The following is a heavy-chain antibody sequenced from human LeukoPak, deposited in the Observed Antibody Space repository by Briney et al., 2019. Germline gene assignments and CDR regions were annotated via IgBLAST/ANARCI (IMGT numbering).Heavy chain of an antibody. D-gene: IGHD5-18*01. Sequence: SETLSLTCTVSGGSISSSSYYWSWIRQPPGKGLEWIGEINHSGSTNYNPSLKSRVTISVDTSKNQFSLKLSSVTAADTAVYYCASRGRGYSYGLNYWGQGTLVTVSS. CDR3: ASRGRGYSYGLNY. J-gene: IGHJ4*02. CDR2: INHSGST. CDR1: GGSISSSSYY. V-gene: IGHV4-39*07.